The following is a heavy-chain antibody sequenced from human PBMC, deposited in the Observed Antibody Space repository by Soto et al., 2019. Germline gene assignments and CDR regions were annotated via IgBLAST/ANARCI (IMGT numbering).Heavy chain of an antibody. J-gene: IGHJ4*02. CDR3: ARDRYFDWFDEDDY. V-gene: IGHV3-74*01. CDR2: INSDGRST. Sequence: EVQLVESGGGLVQPGGALRLSCAASGFTFSSSWMHWVRQAPGKGLVWVSRINSDGRSTSYADSVRGRFTISRDNAKTTLYLQMNSLRAEDTAVYYCARDRYFDWFDEDDYWGQGTLVTVSS. D-gene: IGHD3-9*01. CDR1: GFTFSSSW.